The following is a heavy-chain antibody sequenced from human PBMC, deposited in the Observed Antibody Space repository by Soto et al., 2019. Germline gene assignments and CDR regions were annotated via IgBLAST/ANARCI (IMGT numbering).Heavy chain of an antibody. CDR3: ARSLGEMVATGVRIFYYYYGMDV. Sequence: EVQLVESGGGLVQPGGSLRLSCAASGFTFSSYWMSWVRQAPGKGLEWVANIKQDGSEKYYVDSVKGRFTISRDNAKNSRYLQMNSLRAEDTAVYYCARSLGEMVATGVRIFYYYYGMDVWGQGTTVTVSS. J-gene: IGHJ6*02. CDR1: GFTFSSYW. V-gene: IGHV3-7*03. D-gene: IGHD5-12*01. CDR2: IKQDGSEK.